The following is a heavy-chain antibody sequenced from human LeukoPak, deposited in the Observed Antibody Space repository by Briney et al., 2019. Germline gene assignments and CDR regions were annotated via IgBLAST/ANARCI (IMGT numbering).Heavy chain of an antibody. D-gene: IGHD1-26*01. CDR1: GFTFSDYY. Sequence: GGSLRLSCAASGFTFSDYYMSWIRQAPGKGLEWASYISSSGSTIYYADSVKGRFTISRDNAKNSLYLQMNSLRAEDTAVYYCARDREDYYYYMDVWGKGTTVTVSS. J-gene: IGHJ6*03. CDR3: ARDREDYYYYMDV. CDR2: ISSSGSTI. V-gene: IGHV3-11*04.